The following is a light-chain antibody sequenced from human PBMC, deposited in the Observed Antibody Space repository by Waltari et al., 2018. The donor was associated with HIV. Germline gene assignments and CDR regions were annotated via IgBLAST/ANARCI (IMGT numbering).Light chain of an antibody. CDR1: QEIGTY. CDR3: QQYYSYPQA. Sequence: AIRMTQSPSSLSASTGDRVTIYCRASQEIGTYLAWYQHKPGKVPELLMYSASTLQSGLPSRFNGSGSGTDFTLTIDCLQSEDFATYYCQQYYSYPQAFGQGTKLEIK. CDR2: SAS. J-gene: IGKJ2*01. V-gene: IGKV1-8*01.